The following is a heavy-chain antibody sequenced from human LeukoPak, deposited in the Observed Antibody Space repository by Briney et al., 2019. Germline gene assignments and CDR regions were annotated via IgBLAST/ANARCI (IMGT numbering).Heavy chain of an antibody. CDR2: VKQDGSGE. CDR1: GFNLTDYW. J-gene: IGHJ3*02. CDR3: AKADYYGSGSPGAFDI. Sequence: QPGGSLRLSCAASGFNLTDYWMSWVRQAPGKGLEWVANVKQDGSGEYYVDSVKGRFTISRDNAKNSVYLQMNSLRAEDTALYYCAKADYYGSGSPGAFDIWGQGTMVTVSS. V-gene: IGHV3-7*03. D-gene: IGHD3-10*01.